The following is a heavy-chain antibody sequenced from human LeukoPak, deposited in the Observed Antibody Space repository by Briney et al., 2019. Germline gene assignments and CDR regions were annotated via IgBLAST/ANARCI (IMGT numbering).Heavy chain of an antibody. Sequence: ASVKVSCKASGYSFTTFAMNWVRQAPGQGPEWMGWINTNTGDPTYAQGFTGRFVFSLDTSVSTAYLQISSLKAEDTAVYYCARRDESAAAGTFHLDYWGQGTLVTVSS. D-gene: IGHD6-13*01. V-gene: IGHV7-4-1*02. CDR1: GYSFTTFA. CDR2: INTNTGDP. CDR3: ARRDESAAAGTFHLDY. J-gene: IGHJ4*02.